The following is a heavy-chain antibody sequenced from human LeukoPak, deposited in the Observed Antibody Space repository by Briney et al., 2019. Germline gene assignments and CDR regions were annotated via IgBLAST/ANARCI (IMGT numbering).Heavy chain of an antibody. D-gene: IGHD7-27*01. V-gene: IGHV4-30-4*01. CDR1: GGSISSGDYY. CDR2: IYYSGST. Sequence: SQTLSLTCTVSGGSISSGDYYWSWIRQPPGKGLEWIGYIYYSGSTYYNPSLKSRVTISVDTSKNQFSLKRSSVTAADTAVYYCARDGPQLGVQKRGAFDIWGQGTMVTVSS. CDR3: ARDGPQLGVQKRGAFDI. J-gene: IGHJ3*02.